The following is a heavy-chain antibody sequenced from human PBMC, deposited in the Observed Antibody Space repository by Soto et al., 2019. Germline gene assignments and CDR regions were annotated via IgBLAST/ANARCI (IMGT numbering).Heavy chain of an antibody. J-gene: IGHJ4*02. CDR1: GFTFSLYA. Sequence: WGSLRLSCAASGFTFSLYAMIWVRQAPGKGLEWVSSVSSGSSYIYSADSLKGRFTISRDDAKNSLYLQMNSLRADDTAIYYCVRARATDSRPDYWGQGSLVTVSS. D-gene: IGHD3-22*01. CDR2: VSSGSSYI. V-gene: IGHV3-21*01. CDR3: VRARATDSRPDY.